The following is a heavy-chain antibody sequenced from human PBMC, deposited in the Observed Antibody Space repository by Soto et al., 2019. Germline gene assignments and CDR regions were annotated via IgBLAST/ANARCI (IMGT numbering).Heavy chain of an antibody. CDR2: IWYDGTNK. CDR3: ARDNRDGYYFDC. J-gene: IGHJ4*02. V-gene: IGHV3-33*01. D-gene: IGHD5-12*01. CDR1: GFTFSSYG. Sequence: GGSLRLSCAASGFTFSSYGMHWVRQAPGKGLEWMALIWYDGTNKYYADSVRGRFTISRDNSKNTLYLQMNSLRAEDTAIYYCARDNRDGYYFDCWGQGTLVTVSS.